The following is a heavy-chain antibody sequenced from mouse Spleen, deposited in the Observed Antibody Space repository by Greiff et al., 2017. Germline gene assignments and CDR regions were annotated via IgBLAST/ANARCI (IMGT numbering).Heavy chain of an antibody. CDR2: ISYDGSN. J-gene: IGHJ1*01. CDR3: ARGDYGYGGGYFDV. D-gene: IGHD1-2*01. Sequence: EVKLQESGPGLVKPSQSLSLTCSVTGYSITSGYYWNWIRQFPGNKLEWMGYISYDGSNNYNPSLKNRISITRDTSKNQFFLKLNSVTTEDTATYYCARGDYGYGGGYFDVWGAGTTVTVSS. V-gene: IGHV3-6*01. CDR1: GYSITSGYY.